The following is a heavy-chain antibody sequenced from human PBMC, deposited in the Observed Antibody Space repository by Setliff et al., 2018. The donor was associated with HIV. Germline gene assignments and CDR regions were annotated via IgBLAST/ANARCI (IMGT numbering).Heavy chain of an antibody. J-gene: IGHJ6*03. V-gene: IGHV4-59*11. CDR2: IYFSGST. CDR1: GVSISSHY. D-gene: IGHD3-9*01. Sequence: SETLSLTCTVSGVSISSHYWSWIRQPPGRGLEWIGYIYFSGSTSYNPSLKSRVTISVDTSKNQFSLKLRSVAAADTAVYYCARAHYDIGNYYMDVWGKGTTVTVSS. CDR3: ARAHYDIGNYYMDV.